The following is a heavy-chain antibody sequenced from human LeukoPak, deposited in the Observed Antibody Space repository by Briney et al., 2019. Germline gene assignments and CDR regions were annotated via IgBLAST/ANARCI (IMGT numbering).Heavy chain of an antibody. CDR2: IYSGGST. CDR1: GFTVSSNY. J-gene: IGHJ4*02. CDR3: AREPFWSGYYSNLHFDY. Sequence: PGGSLRLSCAASGFTVSSNYMSWVRQAPGKGLEWVSVIYSGGSTYYADSVKGRFTISRDNAKSSLYLQMNSLRAEDTAVYYCAREPFWSGYYSNLHFDYWGQGTLVTVSS. V-gene: IGHV3-53*01. D-gene: IGHD3-3*01.